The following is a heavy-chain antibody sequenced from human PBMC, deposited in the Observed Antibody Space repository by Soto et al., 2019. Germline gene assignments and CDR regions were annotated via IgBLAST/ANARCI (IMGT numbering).Heavy chain of an antibody. CDR3: ARGLRAPITMIVVALQYYSGMDV. D-gene: IGHD3-22*01. J-gene: IGHJ6*02. V-gene: IGHV3-7*02. Sequence: GGSLRLSCAAAGFTFTNYWMTWVRQAPGKGLEWVANIKQDGSEKYYVDSVKGRFTISRDHAKNTLYLQMNSLRAEDTAVYYCARGLRAPITMIVVALQYYSGMDVWGQGTTVTVSS. CDR1: GFTFTNYW. CDR2: IKQDGSEK.